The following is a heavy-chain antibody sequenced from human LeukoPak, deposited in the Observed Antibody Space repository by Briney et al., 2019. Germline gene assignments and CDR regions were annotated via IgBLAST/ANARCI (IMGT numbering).Heavy chain of an antibody. CDR3: AAGYCSSTSCYNWLDP. Sequence: GASVKVSCKASGYTFTSYGISWVRQAPGQGLEWMGWISAYNGNTNYAQKLQGRVTMTTDTSTSTAYMELRSLKSDDTAVYYCAAGYCSSTSCYNWLDPWGQGTLVTVSS. CDR2: ISAYNGNT. CDR1: GYTFTSYG. V-gene: IGHV1-18*01. J-gene: IGHJ5*02. D-gene: IGHD2-2*01.